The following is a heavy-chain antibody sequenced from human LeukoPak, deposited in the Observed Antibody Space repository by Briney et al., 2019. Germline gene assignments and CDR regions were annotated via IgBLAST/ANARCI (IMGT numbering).Heavy chain of an antibody. CDR1: GGSISSSYYY. D-gene: IGHD3/OR15-3a*01. J-gene: IGHJ4*02. CDR3: ARHFGT. Sequence: PSGTLSLTCTVSGGSISSSYYYGGWIRQPPGEGLEWIGSIYYSGSTYYNPSHKSRVTISVDTTKNTSSLTLRSVTAADTAVYDCARHFGTWGQGTLVTVSS. V-gene: IGHV4-39*01. CDR2: IYYSGST.